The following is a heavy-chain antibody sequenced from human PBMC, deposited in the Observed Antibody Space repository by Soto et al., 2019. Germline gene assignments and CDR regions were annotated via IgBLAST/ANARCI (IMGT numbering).Heavy chain of an antibody. CDR1: GFTFSSYW. Sequence: PGGSLRLSCAASGFTFSSYWMHWVRQAPGKGLVLVSRINSDGSSTSYAGSVKGRFTISRDNAKNTLYLQMNSLRAEDTAVYYCVRTSLVVAAATREDYWGQGTLVTVSS. V-gene: IGHV3-74*01. CDR2: INSDGSST. CDR3: VRTSLVVAAATREDY. J-gene: IGHJ4*02. D-gene: IGHD2-15*01.